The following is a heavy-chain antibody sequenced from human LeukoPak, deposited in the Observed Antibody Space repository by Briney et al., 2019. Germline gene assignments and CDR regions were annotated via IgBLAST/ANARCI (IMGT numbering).Heavy chain of an antibody. CDR1: GFTFSNYW. CDR2: ITDDGSNT. D-gene: IGHD6-19*01. J-gene: IGHJ4*02. CDR3: ASAPYSSGWYSFDY. V-gene: IGHV3-74*01. Sequence: GGSLRLSCAASGFTFSNYWMHWVRQAPGKGLVWVSRITDDGSNTVYADSVKGRFTISRDNAKNTLYPQMNSLRAEDTAVYYCASAPYSSGWYSFDYWGQGTLVTVSS.